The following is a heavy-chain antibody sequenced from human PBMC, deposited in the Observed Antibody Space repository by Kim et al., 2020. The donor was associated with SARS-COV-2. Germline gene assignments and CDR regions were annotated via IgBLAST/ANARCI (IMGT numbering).Heavy chain of an antibody. CDR1: GGSISSYY. V-gene: IGHV4-59*01. CDR3: ARGGGSGFYYG. CDR2: IYYSGST. D-gene: IGHD3-22*01. Sequence: SETLSLTCNVSGGSISSYYWSWIQQPPGKGLEWIGYIYYSGSTNYNPSLKSRATISIDTSKNQFSLRLSSVTAADTAVYYCARGGGSGFYYGWGQGALVT. J-gene: IGHJ4*02.